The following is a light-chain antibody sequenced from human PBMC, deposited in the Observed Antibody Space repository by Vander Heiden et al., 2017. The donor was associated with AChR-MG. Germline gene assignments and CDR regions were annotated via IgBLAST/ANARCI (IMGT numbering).Light chain of an antibody. Sequence: DIQMTQSPSSLSASVGDRVTITCRASQSISSYLNWFQQKPGKAPNLLIYAASSLQSGVPSRFSASASGTDFTLTISSLQPEDFATYDCQQSYSTPYTVGQGTKLEIK. J-gene: IGKJ2*01. CDR1: QSISSY. V-gene: IGKV1-39*01. CDR3: QQSYSTPYT. CDR2: AAS.